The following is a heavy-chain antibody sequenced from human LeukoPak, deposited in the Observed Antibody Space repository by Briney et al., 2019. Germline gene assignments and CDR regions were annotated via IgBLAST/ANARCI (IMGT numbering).Heavy chain of an antibody. CDR2: ISAYNGNT. CDR3: ARRGLTNEDTYCNSTGCYIASGDWFDP. Sequence: GASVKVSCKASGYTFTSYGISWVRQAPGQRLEWMGWISAYNGNTNYAQNLQGRVTMTTDTSTSTAYMELRSLRSDDTAVYYCARRGLTNEDTYCNSTGCYIASGDWFDPWGQGTLVTVSS. J-gene: IGHJ5*02. D-gene: IGHD2-2*02. CDR1: GYTFTSYG. V-gene: IGHV1-18*01.